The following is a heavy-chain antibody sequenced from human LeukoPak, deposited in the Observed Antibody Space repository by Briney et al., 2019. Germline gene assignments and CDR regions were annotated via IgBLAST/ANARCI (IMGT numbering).Heavy chain of an antibody. J-gene: IGHJ2*01. CDR3: ARELVSLGTGYFDL. CDR2: ITGSSTWT. V-gene: IGHV3-23*01. CDR1: GFTLGTYG. D-gene: IGHD7-27*01. Sequence: GGSLRLSCEASGFTLGTYGMTWVRQAPGKGLEWVSGITGSSTWTYYADSVKGRFTISRDNSKNTLQLQMHSLRAEDTAIYYCARELVSLGTGYFDLWGRGTLVTVSS.